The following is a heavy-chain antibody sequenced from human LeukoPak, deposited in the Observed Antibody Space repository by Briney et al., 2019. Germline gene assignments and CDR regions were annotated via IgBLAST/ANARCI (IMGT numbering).Heavy chain of an antibody. Sequence: GGSLRLSCAASGFTFSSYSMNWVRQAPGKGLEWVSSISSSSSYIYYADSVKGRFTISRDNAKNSLYLQMNSLRAEDTAVYYCARSDKYYYGSGNSCFDYWGQGTLVTVSS. CDR3: ARSDKYYYGSGNSCFDY. V-gene: IGHV3-21*01. D-gene: IGHD3-10*01. CDR1: GFTFSSYS. J-gene: IGHJ4*02. CDR2: ISSSSSYI.